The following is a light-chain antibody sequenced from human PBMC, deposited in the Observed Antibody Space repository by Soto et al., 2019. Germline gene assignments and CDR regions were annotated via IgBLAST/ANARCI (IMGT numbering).Light chain of an antibody. J-gene: IGLJ1*01. V-gene: IGLV2-14*01. CDR3: SSYSDRSPCV. CDR1: NSDVGGYNY. CDR2: EVS. Sequence: QSVLTQPASVSGSPGQSITISCTGTNSDVGGYNYVTWYQQHRGKAPKLIIYEVSNRPSGVSNRFSGSKSGNTASLTISGLQAADEADYYCSSYSDRSPCVFGTGTKSPS.